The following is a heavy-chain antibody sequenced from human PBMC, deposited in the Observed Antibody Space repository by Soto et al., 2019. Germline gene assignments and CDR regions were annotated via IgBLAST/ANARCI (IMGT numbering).Heavy chain of an antibody. V-gene: IGHV4-39*01. Sequence: QLQLQESGPGLVKPSETLSLTCTVSGGSISSSSYYWGWIRQPPGKGLEWIGSIYYSGSTYYNPSLKSRVTISVDTSKNQFSLKLSSVTAADSAVYYCARVRGLTGSGSYLVNWFDPWGQGTLVTVSS. CDR3: ARVRGLTGSGSYLVNWFDP. D-gene: IGHD3-10*01. J-gene: IGHJ5*02. CDR1: GGSISSSSYY. CDR2: IYYSGST.